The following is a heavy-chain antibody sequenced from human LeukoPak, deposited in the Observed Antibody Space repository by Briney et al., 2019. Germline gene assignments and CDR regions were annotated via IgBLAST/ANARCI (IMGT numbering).Heavy chain of an antibody. CDR3: ARVPRIEAGATGDWFDP. V-gene: IGHV4-59*01. J-gene: IGHJ5*02. Sequence: SETLSLTCTVSGGSISSYYWSWIRQPPGKGLEWIGFIYYRGSTNYNPSLKSRVTISVDTSKNQFFLNLRSVTAADTAVYYCARVPRIEAGATGDWFDPWGQGTVVTVSS. D-gene: IGHD6-13*01. CDR1: GGSISSYY. CDR2: IYYRGST.